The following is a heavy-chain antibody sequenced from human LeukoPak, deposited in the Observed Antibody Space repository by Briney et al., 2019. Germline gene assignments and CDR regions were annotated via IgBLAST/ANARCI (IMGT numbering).Heavy chain of an antibody. J-gene: IGHJ3*01. CDR1: GFTFSSYG. CDR2: IRYDGSNK. V-gene: IGHV3-30*02. CDR3: AKRIDIAVVPEAATHQAFDV. Sequence: GGSLRLSCAASGFTFSSYGMHWVRQAPGKGLEWVAFIRYDGSNKYVDSVKGRFTISRDNSKNTLYLQMNSLRVDDTAVYYCAKRIDIAVVPEAATHQAFDVWGQGTMVTVSS. D-gene: IGHD2-2*01.